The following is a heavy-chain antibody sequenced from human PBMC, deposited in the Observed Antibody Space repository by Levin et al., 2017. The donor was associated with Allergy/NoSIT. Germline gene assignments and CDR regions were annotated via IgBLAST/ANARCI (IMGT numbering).Heavy chain of an antibody. J-gene: IGHJ3*02. CDR2: INHSGIT. D-gene: IGHD3-16*01. Sequence: PSLTLSLTCAVYGGAFSGYYWSWISQPPGKGLEWIGEINHSGITNYSPSLKSPVTISVDTSKNQLSLKLSSVTAADTGVYYCARIIEGDGAFDIWGQGTMVTVSS. CDR1: GGAFSGYY. V-gene: IGHV4-34*01. CDR3: ARIIEGDGAFDI.